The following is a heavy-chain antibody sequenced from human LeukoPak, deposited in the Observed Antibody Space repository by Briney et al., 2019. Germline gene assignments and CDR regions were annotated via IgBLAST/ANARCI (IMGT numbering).Heavy chain of an antibody. CDR3: ARERGGSKLSGLYGRDYYCMDV. CDR2: IYYSGST. J-gene: IGHJ6*03. D-gene: IGHD3-16*01. V-gene: IGHV4-59*01. Sequence: SETLSLTCTVSGGSISSYYWSWIRQPPGKGLEWIGYIYYSGSTNYNPSLKSRVTISVDTSKNQFSLKLSSVTAADTAVYFCARERGGSKLSGLYGRDYYCMDVWGKGTTVTVSS. CDR1: GGSISSYY.